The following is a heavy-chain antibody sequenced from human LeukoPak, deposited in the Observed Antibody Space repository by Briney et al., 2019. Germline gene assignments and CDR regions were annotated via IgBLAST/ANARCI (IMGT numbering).Heavy chain of an antibody. Sequence: GASVKVSCKASGYTFTGYYMHWVRQTPGQGLEWMGWINPNSGGTNYAQKFQGRVTMTRDTSISTAYMELSRLRSDDTAVYYCARELEPWGYYYGMDVWGQGTTVTVSS. CDR2: INPNSGGT. J-gene: IGHJ6*02. V-gene: IGHV1-2*02. CDR1: GYTFTGYY. D-gene: IGHD1-26*01. CDR3: ARELEPWGYYYGMDV.